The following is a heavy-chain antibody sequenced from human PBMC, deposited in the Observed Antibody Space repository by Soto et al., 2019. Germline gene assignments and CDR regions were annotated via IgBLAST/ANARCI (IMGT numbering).Heavy chain of an antibody. V-gene: IGHV3-23*01. CDR2: ISGSGGST. CDR3: AKKGSGRYYYYYMDV. Sequence: GGSLRLSCAASGFTFSSYAMSWVRQAPGKGLEWVSAISGSGGSTYYADSVKGRFTISRDNSKNTLYLQMNSLRAEDTAVYYCAKKGSGRYYYYYMDVWGKGTTVTVSS. J-gene: IGHJ6*03. D-gene: IGHD6-25*01. CDR1: GFTFSSYA.